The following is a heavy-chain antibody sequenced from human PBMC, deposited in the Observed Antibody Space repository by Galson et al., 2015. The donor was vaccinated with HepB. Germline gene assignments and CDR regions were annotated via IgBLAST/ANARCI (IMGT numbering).Heavy chain of an antibody. V-gene: IGHV3-23*01. CDR1: GFTFSSYA. Sequence: LRLSCAASGFTFSSYAMSWVRQAPGKGLEWVSAISGSGGSTYYADSVKGRFTISRDNSKNTLYLQMNSLRAEDTAVYYCAKRSSSWYSGWFDPWGQGTLVTVSS. CDR2: ISGSGGST. D-gene: IGHD6-13*01. J-gene: IGHJ5*02. CDR3: AKRSSSWYSGWFDP.